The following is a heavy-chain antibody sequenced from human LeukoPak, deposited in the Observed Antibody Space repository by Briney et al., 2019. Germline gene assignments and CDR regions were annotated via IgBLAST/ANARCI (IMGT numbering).Heavy chain of an antibody. V-gene: IGHV3-66*01. Sequence: GGSLRLSCAASGFTVSSNYMSWVRQAPGKGLEWVSVIYSGGSTYYADSVKGRFTISRDNAKNSLYLQMNSLRAEDTAVYYCARDSSGWYPTNNWFDPWGQGTLVTVSS. CDR1: GFTVSSNY. J-gene: IGHJ5*02. CDR3: ARDSSGWYPTNNWFDP. D-gene: IGHD6-19*01. CDR2: IYSGGST.